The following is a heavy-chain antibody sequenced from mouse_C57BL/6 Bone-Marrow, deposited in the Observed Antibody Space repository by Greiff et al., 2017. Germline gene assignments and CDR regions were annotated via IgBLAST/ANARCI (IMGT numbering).Heavy chain of an antibody. J-gene: IGHJ3*01. V-gene: IGHV1-52*01. CDR2: IDPSDSET. CDR1: GYTFTSYW. Sequence: QVQLKQPGAELVRPGSSVKLSCKASGYTFTSYWMHWVKQRPIQGLEWIGNIDPSDSETHYNQKFKDKATLTVDKSSSTAYMQLSSLTSEDSAVYYCARDDSAWVAYWGQGTRVTVSA. CDR3: ARDDSAWVAY. D-gene: IGHD2-12*01.